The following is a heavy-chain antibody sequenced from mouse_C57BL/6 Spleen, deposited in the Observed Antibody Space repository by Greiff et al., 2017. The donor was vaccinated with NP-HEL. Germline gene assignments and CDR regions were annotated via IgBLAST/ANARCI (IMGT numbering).Heavy chain of an antibody. J-gene: IGHJ3*01. CDR2: INPNNGGT. V-gene: IGHV1-22*01. D-gene: IGHD2-1*01. CDR1: GYTFTDYN. CDR3: ARGGNYEGFAY. Sequence: VHVKQSGPELVKPGASVKMSCKASGYTFTDYNMHWVKQSHGKSLEWIGYINPNNGGTSYNQKFKGKATLTVNKSSSTAYMELRSLTSEDSAVYYCARGGNYEGFAYWGQGTLVTVSA.